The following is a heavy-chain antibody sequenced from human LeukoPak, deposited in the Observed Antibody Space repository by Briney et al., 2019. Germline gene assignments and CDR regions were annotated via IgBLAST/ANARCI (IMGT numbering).Heavy chain of an antibody. V-gene: IGHV3-23*01. D-gene: IGHD4-17*01. Sequence: PGGSLRLSCAASGFTFRDYAMSWVRQAPGKGLEWVSAISGNGGSTYYADSVKGRFTISRDNSKNTLYLQMNSLRAEDTAVYYCAREGKDYGDYVSFDEDYYYYGMDVWGQGTTVTVSS. CDR2: ISGNGGST. J-gene: IGHJ6*02. CDR1: GFTFRDYA. CDR3: AREGKDYGDYVSFDEDYYYYGMDV.